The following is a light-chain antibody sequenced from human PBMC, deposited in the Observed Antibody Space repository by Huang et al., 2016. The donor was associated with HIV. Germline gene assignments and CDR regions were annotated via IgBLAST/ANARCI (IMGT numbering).Light chain of an antibody. J-gene: IGKJ1*01. CDR3: QQYHGVPWT. V-gene: IGKV1-NL1*01. Sequence: DIQITQSPSSLSASVGDRVAITCRASQGISNSLAWYQQKPGKAPKLLLYAASKLEGGVTSRFSGSGSGAVYTLTISSLQPEDVAVYHCQQYHGVPWTFGQGTKVEVK. CDR2: AAS. CDR1: QGISNS.